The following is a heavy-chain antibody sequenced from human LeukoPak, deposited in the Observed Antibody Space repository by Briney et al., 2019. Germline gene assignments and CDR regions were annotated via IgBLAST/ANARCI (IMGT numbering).Heavy chain of an antibody. J-gene: IGHJ4*02. CDR1: GYTLTELS. CDR2: FDPEDGET. V-gene: IGHV1-24*01. CDR3: ATLPAAMKFSIDY. Sequence: ASVKVSCXVSGYTLTELSMHWVRQAPGKGLAWMGGFDPEDGETIYAQKFQGRVTMTEDTSTDTAYMELSSLRSEDTAVYYCATLPAAMKFSIDYWGQGTLVTVSS. D-gene: IGHD2-2*01.